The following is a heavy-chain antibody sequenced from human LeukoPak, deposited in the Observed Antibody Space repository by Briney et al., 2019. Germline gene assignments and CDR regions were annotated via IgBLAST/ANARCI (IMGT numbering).Heavy chain of an antibody. Sequence: SETLSLTCTVSGGSISTYYWSWIRQSPGKGLEWIGYIYYSGSTNYNPSLKSRVTISLDTSKNQFSLKLSSVTAADTAVYYCARRDWGYYYTMDVWGQGTTVTVSS. V-gene: IGHV4-59*01. CDR2: IYYSGST. CDR1: GGSISTYY. CDR3: ARRDWGYYYTMDV. D-gene: IGHD3/OR15-3a*01. J-gene: IGHJ6*02.